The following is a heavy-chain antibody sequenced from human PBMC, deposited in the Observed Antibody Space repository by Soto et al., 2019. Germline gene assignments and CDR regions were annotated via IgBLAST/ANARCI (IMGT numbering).Heavy chain of an antibody. CDR1: GFTFSSYN. J-gene: IGHJ4*02. Sequence: EVQLVESGGGLVKPGGSLRLSCAASGFTFSSYNMNWVRQAPGKGLESVSSISSSNTYIYYADSVKGRFTISRDNAKNSLYLQMNSLRTEDTAVYYCARARGYSYGYGDYWGQGTLVTVSS. D-gene: IGHD5-18*01. CDR3: ARARGYSYGYGDY. V-gene: IGHV3-21*01. CDR2: ISSSNTYI.